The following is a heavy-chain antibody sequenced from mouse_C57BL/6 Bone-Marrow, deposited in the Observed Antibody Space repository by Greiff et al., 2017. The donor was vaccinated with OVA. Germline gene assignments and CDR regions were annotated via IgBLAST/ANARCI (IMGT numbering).Heavy chain of an antibody. CDR3: ARDWGYDYY. J-gene: IGHJ2*01. CDR1: GYSITSGYY. V-gene: IGHV3-6*01. D-gene: IGHD2-4*01. Sequence: ESGPGLVKPSQSLSLTCSVTGYSITSGYYWNWIRQFPGNKLEWMGYISYDGSNNYNPSLKNRISITRDTSKNQFFLKLNSVTTEDTATYYCARDWGYDYYWGQGTTLTVSS. CDR2: ISYDGSN.